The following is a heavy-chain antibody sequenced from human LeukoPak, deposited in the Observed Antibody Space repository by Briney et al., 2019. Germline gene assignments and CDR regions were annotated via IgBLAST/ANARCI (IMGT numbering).Heavy chain of an antibody. D-gene: IGHD2-15*01. J-gene: IGHJ4*02. CDR2: IRNKASGGTT. Sequence: GGSLRLSCTASGFTFGDYSMAWFRQAPGKGLEWVSFIRNKASGGTTEHAASVRGRFTTSRDDSKSIAYLQMNSLKTEDTALYYCTRDRIMTDFWGQGTLVTVSS. V-gene: IGHV3-49*03. CDR1: GFTFGDYS. CDR3: TRDRIMTDF.